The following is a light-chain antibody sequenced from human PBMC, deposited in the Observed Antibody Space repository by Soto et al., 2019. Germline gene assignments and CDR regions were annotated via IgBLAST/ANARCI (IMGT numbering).Light chain of an antibody. J-gene: IGLJ1*01. CDR3: NSHTSSGFRV. CDR1: SSDVGGYNH. Sequence: QSALTQPRSVSGSPGQSITISCTGTSSDVGGYNHVSWYQHHPGKAPKLMIYEVSNRPSGVSNRFSGSKSGYTASLTISGLQAEDEADYYCNSHTSSGFRVFGTGTKVTVL. V-gene: IGLV2-14*01. CDR2: EVS.